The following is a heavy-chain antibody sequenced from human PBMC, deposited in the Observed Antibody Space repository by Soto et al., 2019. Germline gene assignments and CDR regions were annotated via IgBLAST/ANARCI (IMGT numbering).Heavy chain of an antibody. Sequence: SGGSLRLSCAASGFTFSSYWMHWARQTPEKGLVWVSHINGGGSKTTYADSVKSRFTISRDNAKNTLYLQMGSLRTEDMAIYYCARVSVRGQAAFDIWGQGTMVT. J-gene: IGHJ3*02. CDR2: INGGGSKT. D-gene: IGHD2-8*01. V-gene: IGHV3-74*01. CDR3: ARVSVRGQAAFDI. CDR1: GFTFSSYW.